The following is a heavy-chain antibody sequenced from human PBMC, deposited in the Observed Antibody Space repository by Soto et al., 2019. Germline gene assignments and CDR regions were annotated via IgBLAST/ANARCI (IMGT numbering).Heavy chain of an antibody. J-gene: IGHJ4*02. Sequence: EVQLVESGGGLVQPGGSLRLSCAASGFTFSSHWMHWVRQGPGTGLVWVAHIKTDGSTTNYADSVKGRFTVSRDNAKNTLYLQMNSLRAEDTAIYYCARASGQSYPGSRVFDSWGQGTRVTVSS. CDR2: IKTDGSTT. CDR1: GFTFSSHW. D-gene: IGHD3-10*01. V-gene: IGHV3-74*01. CDR3: ARASGQSYPGSRVFDS.